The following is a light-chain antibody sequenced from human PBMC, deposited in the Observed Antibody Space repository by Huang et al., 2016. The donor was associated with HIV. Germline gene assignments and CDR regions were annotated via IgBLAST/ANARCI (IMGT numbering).Light chain of an antibody. Sequence: IQLTQSPSSLSASVGDRVTISCRASQGISSYLAWYQQKPGKAPKLLIYAASTLQSGVPSMFSGSGSGTVFTLTITSLQPEDCATYYCQQLNGYPLTFGGGTKVEIK. CDR2: AAS. J-gene: IGKJ4*01. CDR3: QQLNGYPLT. V-gene: IGKV1-9*01. CDR1: QGISSY.